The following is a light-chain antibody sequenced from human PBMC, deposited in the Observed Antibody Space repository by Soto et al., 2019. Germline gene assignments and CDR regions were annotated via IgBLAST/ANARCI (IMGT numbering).Light chain of an antibody. J-gene: IGKJ4*02. CDR1: QDIADY. CDR2: SSS. CDR3: LQTFTTHIT. Sequence: DIQMTQSPSSLSASAGDTVTITCRASQDIADYLSWYQQKPGKAPKLLMYSSSILHDGVSSRFSGDGSGTACTLTLTGLQPEDFANYYCLQTFTTHITFGGGTTVEV. V-gene: IGKV1-39*01.